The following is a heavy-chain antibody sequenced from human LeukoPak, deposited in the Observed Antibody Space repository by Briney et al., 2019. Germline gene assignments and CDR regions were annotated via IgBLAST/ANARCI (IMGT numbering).Heavy chain of an antibody. V-gene: IGHV1-69*05. CDR1: GGTFSSYA. J-gene: IGHJ4*02. CDR3: AIDILTGYFLHY. D-gene: IGHD3-9*01. Sequence: SVKVSCKASGGTFSSYAISWVRQAPGQGLEWMGGIIPIFGTANYAQKVQGRVTITTDESTSTAYMELRRLRSQDSALYYCAIDILTGYFLHYWGQGTLVTVSS. CDR2: IIPIFGTA.